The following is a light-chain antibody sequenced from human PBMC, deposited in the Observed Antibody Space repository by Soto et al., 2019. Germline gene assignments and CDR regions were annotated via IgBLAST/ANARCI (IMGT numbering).Light chain of an antibody. CDR3: QHYYSYSEA. Sequence: DIQMTQSPSTLSGSVGDRVTITCRASQTISSWLAWYQQKPGKAPKLLIYNASTLTSAVPSRFSGSRSWTEFTLTISGLQPDDFATYYCQHYYSYSEAFGQGTKV. V-gene: IGKV1-5*03. CDR1: QTISSW. CDR2: NAS. J-gene: IGKJ1*01.